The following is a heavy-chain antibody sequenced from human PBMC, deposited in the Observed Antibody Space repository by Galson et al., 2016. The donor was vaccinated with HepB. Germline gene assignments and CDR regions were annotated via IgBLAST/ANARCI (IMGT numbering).Heavy chain of an antibody. V-gene: IGHV3-23*01. CDR1: GFSFSSYA. CDR3: AKRPYSYGWHYGMDV. D-gene: IGHD5-18*01. CDR2: ITSGGTT. Sequence: SLRLSCAASGFSFSSYAMSWVRQAPGKGLEWVSGITSGGTTYYADSVKGRFTISRDNSKNILYLQMKSLGDEDTAVYYCAKRPYSYGWHYGMDVWGQGTTVTVSS. J-gene: IGHJ6*02.